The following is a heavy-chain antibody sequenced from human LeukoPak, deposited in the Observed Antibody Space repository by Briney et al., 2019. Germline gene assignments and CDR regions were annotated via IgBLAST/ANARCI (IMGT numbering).Heavy chain of an antibody. J-gene: IGHJ4*02. CDR3: AKDRGEMATITEGEFDY. V-gene: IGHV3-23*01. Sequence: PGGSLRLSCAASGFTFSSYAMSWVRQAPGKGLEWGSAFSGSGGSTYYADSVKGRFTISRDNSKNTLYLQMNSLRAEDTAVYYCAKDRGEMATITEGEFDYWGQGTLVTVSS. D-gene: IGHD5-24*01. CDR1: GFTFSSYA. CDR2: FSGSGGST.